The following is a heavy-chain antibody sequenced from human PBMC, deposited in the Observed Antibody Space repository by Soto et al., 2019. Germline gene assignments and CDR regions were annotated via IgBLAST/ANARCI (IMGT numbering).Heavy chain of an antibody. J-gene: IGHJ4*02. V-gene: IGHV3-23*04. D-gene: IGHD1-26*01. CDR2: ISGSGGST. CDR1: GFTFSSYA. Sequence: VQLVESGGGVVQPGRSLRLSCAASGFTFSSYAMSWVRQAPGKGLEWVSAISGSGGSTYYADSVKGRFTISRDNSKNTLYLQMNSLRAEDTAVYYCAKVPGRVGATPPLWGQGTLVTVSS. CDR3: AKVPGRVGATPPL.